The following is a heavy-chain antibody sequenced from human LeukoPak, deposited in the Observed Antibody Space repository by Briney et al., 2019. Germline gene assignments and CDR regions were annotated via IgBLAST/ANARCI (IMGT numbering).Heavy chain of an antibody. J-gene: IGHJ4*02. CDR3: AIIPGGTPRTFDY. Sequence: ASVKVSCKASGYTFTSYAMHWVRQAPGQRLEWMGWINAGNGNTKYSQKFQGRVTITRDTSASTAYMELSSLRSEDTAVYYCAIIPGGTPRTFDYWGQGTLVTVSS. D-gene: IGHD4-23*01. CDR2: INAGNGNT. V-gene: IGHV1-3*01. CDR1: GYTFTSYA.